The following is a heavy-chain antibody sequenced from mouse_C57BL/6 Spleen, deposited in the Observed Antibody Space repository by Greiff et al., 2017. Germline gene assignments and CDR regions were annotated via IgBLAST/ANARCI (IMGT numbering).Heavy chain of an antibody. CDR2: IWTGGGT. D-gene: IGHD2-3*01. V-gene: IGHV2-9-1*01. J-gene: IGHJ4*01. Sequence: QVQLKESGPGLVAPSQSLSITCTVSGFSLTSYAISWVRHPPGKGLEWLGVIWTGGGTNYNSALKSRLSISKDNSKSQVFLKMNSLQTDDTARYDCARQDGYYGRYYAMDYWGQGTSVTVSS. CDR1: GFSLTSYA. CDR3: ARQDGYYGRYYAMDY.